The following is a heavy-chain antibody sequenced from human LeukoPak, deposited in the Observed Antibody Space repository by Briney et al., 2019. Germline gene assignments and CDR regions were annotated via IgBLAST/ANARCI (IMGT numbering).Heavy chain of an antibody. CDR3: ARAPWSSSWSNYFDY. CDR1: GFTFSSYG. J-gene: IGHJ4*02. V-gene: IGHV3-30*19. Sequence: GGSLRLSCAASGFTFSSYGMHWVRQAPGKGLEWMAVISSDGSNKYYADSVKGRLTISRDNSKNTLYLQMNSVTTEDTAVYYCARAPWSSSWSNYFDYWGQGTLVTVSS. CDR2: ISSDGSNK. D-gene: IGHD6-13*01.